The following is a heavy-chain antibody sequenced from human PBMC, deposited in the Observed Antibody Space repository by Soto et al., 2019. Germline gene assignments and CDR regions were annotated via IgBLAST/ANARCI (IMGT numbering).Heavy chain of an antibody. CDR2: ISGSGDRT. J-gene: IGHJ4*02. CDR1: GFTFSNYA. Sequence: HPGGSLRLSCAASGFTFSNYAMSWLRQPPGKGLEWVSAISGSGDRTYYADSVKGRFTVSRDNSVQTLSLQMHSLRPEDTGAYFCARAPTSRFDYWGQGALVTVSS. CDR3: ARAPTSRFDY. V-gene: IGHV3-23*01.